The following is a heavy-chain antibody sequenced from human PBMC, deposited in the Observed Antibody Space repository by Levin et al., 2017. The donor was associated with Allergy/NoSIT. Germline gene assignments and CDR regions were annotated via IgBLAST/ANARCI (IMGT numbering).Heavy chain of an antibody. J-gene: IGHJ3*01. CDR3: ARYRPLYYLAGSGDDALDV. CDR1: GFTFTNYG. Sequence: PSGGSLRLSCAASGFTFTNYGMHWVRQAPGKGLEWVAIISYNGRNKYYGDSVKGRFTISRDDSKNTLSLQMNSLRAEDTAVYFCARYRPLYYLAGSGDDALDVWGQGTMVTVSS. V-gene: IGHV3-30*03. D-gene: IGHD3-22*01. CDR2: ISYNGRNK.